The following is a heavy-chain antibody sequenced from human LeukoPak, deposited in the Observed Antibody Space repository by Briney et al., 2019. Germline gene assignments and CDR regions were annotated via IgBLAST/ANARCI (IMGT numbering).Heavy chain of an antibody. CDR1: GYTFTGYY. CDR3: ARDVGYCSGGSCYGDAFDI. D-gene: IGHD2-15*01. V-gene: IGHV1-2*02. J-gene: IGHJ3*02. Sequence: ASVKVSCKASGYTFTGYYMHWVRQAPGQGLEWMGWINPNSGGTNYAQKFQGRVTMTRDTSISTAYMELSRLRSDDTAVYYCARDVGYCSGGSCYGDAFDIWGQGTMVTVSS. CDR2: INPNSGGT.